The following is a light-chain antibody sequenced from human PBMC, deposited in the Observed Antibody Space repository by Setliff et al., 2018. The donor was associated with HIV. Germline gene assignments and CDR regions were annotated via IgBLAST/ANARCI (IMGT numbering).Light chain of an antibody. J-gene: IGLJ1*01. CDR2: EVT. CDR3: SSYASTSYARSSIYV. CDR1: SSDVGVYNY. V-gene: IGLV2-8*01. Sequence: QSALAQPPSASGSPGQSATISCTGTSSDVGVYNYVSWYQQHPGKVPKLIIFEVTKRPSGVPDRFSAAKSGNSASLTVSGLQAEDEADYYCSSYASTSYARSSIYVFGTGTKVTVL.